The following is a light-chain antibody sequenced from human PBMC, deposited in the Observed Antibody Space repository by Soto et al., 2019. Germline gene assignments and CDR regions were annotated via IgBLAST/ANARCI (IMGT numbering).Light chain of an antibody. CDR3: QQYNNWPGT. Sequence: EIVLTQSPGTLSLNPGERATLTCLASQIVDNNYLAWYQQKPCQAPRLLIYGASTRATGIPARFSGSGSGTEFTLTISSLQSEDFAVYYCQQYNNWPGTFGQGTKVDIK. V-gene: IGKV3-15*01. CDR1: QIVDNN. CDR2: GAS. J-gene: IGKJ1*01.